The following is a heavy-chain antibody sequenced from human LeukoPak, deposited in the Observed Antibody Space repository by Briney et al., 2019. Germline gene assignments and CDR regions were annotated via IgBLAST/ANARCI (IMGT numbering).Heavy chain of an antibody. CDR1: GFTFSSYS. V-gene: IGHV3-21*01. J-gene: IGHJ4*02. CDR3: ARSNPMGCIAAAGTCMSDY. D-gene: IGHD6-13*01. Sequence: PGGSLRLSCAASGFTFSSYSMNWVRQAPGKGLEWVSSISSSSSYIYYADSVKGRFTISRDNSKNTLYLQMNSLRAEDTAVYYCARSNPMGCIAAAGTCMSDYWGQGTLVTVSS. CDR2: ISSSSSYI.